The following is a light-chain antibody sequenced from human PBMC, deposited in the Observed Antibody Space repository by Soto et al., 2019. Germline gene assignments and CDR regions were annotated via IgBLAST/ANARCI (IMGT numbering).Light chain of an antibody. Sequence: EIVMTQSPATLSVSLGEGATLSCRASQSVSSNLAWYQQRPGQAPRLLIYGASTRAAAIPARFGGSGSGTEFTLTISGLQSEDFAVYYCQQYHDWPRAFGQGTKLEIK. J-gene: IGKJ2*01. CDR2: GAS. CDR1: QSVSSN. CDR3: QQYHDWPRA. V-gene: IGKV3-15*01.